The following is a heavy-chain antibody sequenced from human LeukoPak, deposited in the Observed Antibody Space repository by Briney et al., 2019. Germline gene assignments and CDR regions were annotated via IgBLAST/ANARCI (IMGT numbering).Heavy chain of an antibody. CDR2: ISSSSSYI. CDR3: AGSGYSYGPYYFDY. Sequence: GGSLRLSCAASGFTFSSYSMNWVRQAPGKGLEWVSSISSSSSYIYYADSVKGRFTISRDNAKNSLYLQMNSPRAEDTAVYYCAGSGYSYGPYYFDYWGQGTLVTVSS. CDR1: GFTFSSYS. J-gene: IGHJ4*02. V-gene: IGHV3-21*01. D-gene: IGHD5-18*01.